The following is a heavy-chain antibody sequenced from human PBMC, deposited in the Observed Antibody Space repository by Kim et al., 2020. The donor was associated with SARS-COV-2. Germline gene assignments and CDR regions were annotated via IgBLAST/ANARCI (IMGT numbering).Heavy chain of an antibody. CDR3: TTDLRPQSLLFSIVGATIGS. Sequence: GGSLRLSCAASGFTFSNAWMSWVRQAPGKGLEWVGRIKSKTDGGTTDYAAPVKGRFTISRDDSKNTLYLQMNSLKTEYTAVCYCTTDLRPQSLLFSIVGATIGSWARGTLRTVSS. CDR1: GFTFSNAW. D-gene: IGHD1-26*01. J-gene: IGHJ5*01. CDR2: IKSKTDGGTT. V-gene: IGHV3-15*01.